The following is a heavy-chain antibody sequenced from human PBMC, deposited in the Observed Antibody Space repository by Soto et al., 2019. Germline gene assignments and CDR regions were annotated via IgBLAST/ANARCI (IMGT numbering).Heavy chain of an antibody. CDR3: AREAVRYYFDY. D-gene: IGHD3-22*01. J-gene: IGHJ4*02. V-gene: IGHV3-33*01. Sequence: QVQLVESGGGVVQPGRSLRLPCAASGFTFSSYGMHWVRQAPGKGLEWVAAIWYDGSNKYYADSVKGRFTISRDNSNNTLYLQMNSLRAEDTAVYYCAREAVRYYFDYWGQGTLVTVSS. CDR1: GFTFSSYG. CDR2: IWYDGSNK.